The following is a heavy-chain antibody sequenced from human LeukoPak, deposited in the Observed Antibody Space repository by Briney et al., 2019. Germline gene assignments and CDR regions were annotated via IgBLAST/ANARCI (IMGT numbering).Heavy chain of an antibody. CDR1: GYIFINYF. V-gene: IGHV1-18*04. CDR3: ARGKAVAANAALDP. CDR2: ISAYNGNT. Sequence: ASVKVSCKASGYIFINYFMHWVRQAPGQGLEWMGWISAYNGNTNYAQKLQGRVTMTTDTSTSTAYMELRSLRSDDTAVYYCARGKAVAANAALDPWGQGTLVTVSS. D-gene: IGHD6-19*01. J-gene: IGHJ5*02.